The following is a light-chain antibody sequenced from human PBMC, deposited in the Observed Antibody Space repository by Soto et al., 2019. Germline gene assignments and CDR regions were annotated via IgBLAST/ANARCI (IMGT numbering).Light chain of an antibody. CDR3: SSYTSSNIVV. CDR2: DVT. J-gene: IGLJ2*01. CDR1: SNDVGGYNY. V-gene: IGLV2-14*01. Sequence: QSALTQPASVSGSPGQSITISCTGTSNDVGGYNYVSWYQQHPGKAPKLMIYDVTNWPSGVSYRFSGSKSGNTASLTISGLQAEDEADYYCSSYTSSNIVVFGGGTKLTVL.